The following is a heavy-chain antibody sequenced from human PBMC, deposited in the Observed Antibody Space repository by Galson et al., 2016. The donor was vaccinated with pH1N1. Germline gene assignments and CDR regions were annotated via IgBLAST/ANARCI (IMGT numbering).Heavy chain of an antibody. CDR2: IDWDDGT. CDR1: GFSLSTGGMR. Sequence: PALVKPTQTLTLTCTVSGFSLSTGGMRVSWIRQPPGKALEWLGRIDWDDGTFYSTSLKTRLTISKDTSKNQVVLTMTNMDPVDTGTYYCARTLNYNTGLDVWGPGATVTVSS. J-gene: IGHJ6*02. D-gene: IGHD5-24*01. CDR3: ARTLNYNTGLDV. V-gene: IGHV2-70*04.